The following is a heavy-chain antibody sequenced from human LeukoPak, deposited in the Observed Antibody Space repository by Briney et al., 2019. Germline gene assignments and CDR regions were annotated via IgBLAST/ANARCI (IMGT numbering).Heavy chain of an antibody. Sequence: SQTLSLTCAVYGESLNSYYWSWVRQPPGEGLEWIGGIYESGTTEYNPSLKSRVTISMVPSKQQFSLSLSSVTAADTAVYYCARGAWATRLGSWGLGTPVIVSS. D-gene: IGHD2-15*01. CDR2: IYESGTT. V-gene: IGHV4-34*01. CDR3: ARGAWATRLGS. CDR1: GESLNSYY. J-gene: IGHJ4*02.